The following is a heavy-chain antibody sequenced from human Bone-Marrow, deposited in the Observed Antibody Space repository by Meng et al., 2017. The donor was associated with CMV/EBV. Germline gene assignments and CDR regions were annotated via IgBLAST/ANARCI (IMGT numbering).Heavy chain of an antibody. D-gene: IGHD5-12*01. CDR3: ARDRPYGGYSGYDDFYYFDY. Sequence: ISSYYWSWIRQPAGKGLEWIGRIYTSGSTNYSPSLKSRVTMSVDTSKNQFSLKLSSVTAADTAVYYCARDRPYGGYSGYDDFYYFDYWGQGTLVTVSS. J-gene: IGHJ4*02. CDR1: ISSYY. CDR2: IYTSGST. V-gene: IGHV4-4*07.